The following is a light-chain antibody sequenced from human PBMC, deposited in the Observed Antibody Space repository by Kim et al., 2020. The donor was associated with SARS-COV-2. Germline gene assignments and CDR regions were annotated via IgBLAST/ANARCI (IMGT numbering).Light chain of an antibody. CDR3: LQYHSYPVT. CDR1: QGITNY. CDR2: AAS. V-gene: IGKV1-16*01. Sequence: VGDRVTIPCRASQGITNYLAWFQQRPGKAPKSLIYAASSLQSGVPSRFSGSVSGTDFTLTIHILRPEDFATYYCLQYHSYPVTFGQGTRLEIK. J-gene: IGKJ5*01.